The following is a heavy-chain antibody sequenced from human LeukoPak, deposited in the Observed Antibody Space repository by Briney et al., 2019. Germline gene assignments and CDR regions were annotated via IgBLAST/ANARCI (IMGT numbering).Heavy chain of an antibody. CDR3: ARGRGCSSMSCYPDY. Sequence: KPGGSLRLSCVASGFSFSGYSINWVRQAPGKGLEWVSSISPSSTYIYYADSVQGRFTISRDNAMNSLYLQMNGLRAEDTAVYYCARGRGCSSMSCYPDYWGQGTLVTVSS. J-gene: IGHJ4*02. V-gene: IGHV3-21*01. D-gene: IGHD2-2*01. CDR1: GFSFSGYS. CDR2: ISPSSTYI.